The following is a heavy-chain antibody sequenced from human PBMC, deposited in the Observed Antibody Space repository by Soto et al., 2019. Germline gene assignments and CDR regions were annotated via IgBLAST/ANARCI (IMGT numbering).Heavy chain of an antibody. V-gene: IGHV3-11*06. CDR1: GFSFSDYY. Sequence: QVQLVGSGGGLVKPGGSLRLSCAASGFSFSDYYMSWIRQAPGKGLEWVSYIVIGSDYTNYADSVKGRFTISRDNAKNSLYLEMNGLRAEDTAVYYCARLRASSWYMGGYLDYWGLGTLVTVSS. J-gene: IGHJ4*02. D-gene: IGHD6-13*01. CDR3: ARLRASSWYMGGYLDY. CDR2: IVIGSDYT.